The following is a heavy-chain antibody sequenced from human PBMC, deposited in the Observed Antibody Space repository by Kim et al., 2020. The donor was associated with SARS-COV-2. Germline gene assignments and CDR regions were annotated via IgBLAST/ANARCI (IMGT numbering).Heavy chain of an antibody. D-gene: IGHD2-15*01. CDR3: TTDRLVVVAGTVGY. CDR2: IKSKTDGGTT. V-gene: IGHV3-15*01. CDR1: GFTFSNAW. J-gene: IGHJ4*02. Sequence: GGSLRLSCAASGFTFSNAWMSWVRQAPGKGLEWVGRIKSKTDGGTTDYAAPVKGRFTISRDDSKNTLYLQMNSLKTEDTAVYYCTTDRLVVVAGTVGYWGQGTLVTVSS.